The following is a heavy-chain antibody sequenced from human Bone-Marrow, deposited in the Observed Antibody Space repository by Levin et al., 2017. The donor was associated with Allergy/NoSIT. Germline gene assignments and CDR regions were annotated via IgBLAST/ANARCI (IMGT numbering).Heavy chain of an antibody. CDR2: IKQDGSEK. CDR1: GFTFSSYW. D-gene: IGHD3-3*01. CDR3: ARDGSVWGYDFWSGYPTPYFDY. J-gene: IGHJ4*02. V-gene: IGHV3-7*01. Sequence: GESLKISCAASGFTFSSYWMSWVRQAPGKGLEWVANIKQDGSEKYYVDSVKGRFTISRDNAKNSLYLQMNSLRAEDTAVYYCARDGSVWGYDFWSGYPTPYFDYWGQGTLVTVSS.